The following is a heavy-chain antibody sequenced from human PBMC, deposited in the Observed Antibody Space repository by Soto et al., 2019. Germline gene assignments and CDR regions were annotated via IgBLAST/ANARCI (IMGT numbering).Heavy chain of an antibody. CDR1: GGTFSSYA. CDR2: IIPIFGTA. Sequence: SVKVSCKASGGTFSSYAISWVRQAPGQGLEWMGGIIPIFGTANYAQKFQGRVTITADESTSTAYMELSSLRSEDTAVYYCARGNEYDSSGYYSVGYYYYGMDVWGQGNTVTVSS. J-gene: IGHJ6*02. V-gene: IGHV1-69*13. CDR3: ARGNEYDSSGYYSVGYYYYGMDV. D-gene: IGHD3-22*01.